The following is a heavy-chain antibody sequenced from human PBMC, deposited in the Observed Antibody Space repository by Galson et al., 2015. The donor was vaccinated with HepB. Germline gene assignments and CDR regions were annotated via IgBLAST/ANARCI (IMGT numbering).Heavy chain of an antibody. CDR2: IYWGDDK. J-gene: IGHJ4*02. CDR3: AHIPAITGTTRVFDY. D-gene: IGHD1-7*01. Sequence: PALVKPTQTLTLTCTFSGFSLSTSGVGVGWIRQPPGKALEWLALIYWGDDKRYSPSLKSRLTITKNTSKNQVVLTMTDMDPVDTATYYCAHIPAITGTTRVFDYWGQGTLVTVSS. CDR1: GFSLSTSGVG. V-gene: IGHV2-5*02.